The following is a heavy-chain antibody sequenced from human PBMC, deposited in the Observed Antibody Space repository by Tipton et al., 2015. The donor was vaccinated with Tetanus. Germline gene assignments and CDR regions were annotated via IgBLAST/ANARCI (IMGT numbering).Heavy chain of an antibody. V-gene: IGHV3-9*01. D-gene: IGHD5-18*01. J-gene: IGHJ5*01. CDR2: LFSDAGPI. Sequence: SLRFSCTASGFNFDDYAMHWVRQAPGKGLEWVSGLFSDAGPIGFADSVKGRFTISRDNARNSLYLEMNSLRPEDTAVYFCSKGGFRGALNTAFDSWGQGTLVTVSS. CDR1: GFNFDDYA. CDR3: SKGGFRGALNTAFDS.